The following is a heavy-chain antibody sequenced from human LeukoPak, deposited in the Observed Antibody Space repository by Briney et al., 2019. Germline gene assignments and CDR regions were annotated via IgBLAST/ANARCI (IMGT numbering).Heavy chain of an antibody. CDR1: GGSISSGSYY. CDR2: IYYSGST. J-gene: IGHJ6*03. CDR3: ARVFAYDFWSGYYMGYYYYYYMDV. V-gene: IGHV4-39*07. D-gene: IGHD3-3*01. Sequence: SETLSLTCTVSGGSISSGSYYWGWIRQPPGKGLEWIGSIYYSGSTYYNPSLKSRVTISVDTSKNQFSLKLSSVTAADTAVYYCARVFAYDFWSGYYMGYYYYYYMDVWGKGTTVTVSS.